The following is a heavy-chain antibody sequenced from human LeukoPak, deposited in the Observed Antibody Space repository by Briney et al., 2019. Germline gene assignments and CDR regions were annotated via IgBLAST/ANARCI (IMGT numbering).Heavy chain of an antibody. CDR1: GFTFSSYG. J-gene: IGHJ4*02. CDR2: IWYDGSEK. D-gene: IGHD2-21*02. CDR3: ARSHRLLLPDY. V-gene: IGHV3-33*01. Sequence: PSGRSLRLSCEASGFTFSSYGMHWVRQAPGKGLEWVAVIWYDGSEKYYGDSVKGRFTISRDNSKNMLRLQMSSLRAEDTALYYCARSHRLLLPDYWGQGTLVTVSS.